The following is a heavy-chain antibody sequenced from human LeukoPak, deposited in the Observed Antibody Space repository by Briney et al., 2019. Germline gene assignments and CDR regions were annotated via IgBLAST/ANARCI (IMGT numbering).Heavy chain of an antibody. J-gene: IGHJ4*02. Sequence: GKSLRLSCGASGFIFRTYAMHWVRQAPGKGLEWVAVISHDGINKKYADSVKGRFTISRDNSKNTLYLQMNSLTDEDMAIYYCARDYRKDIVVVTAILHYWGQGTLVTVSS. CDR2: ISHDGINK. V-gene: IGHV3-30-3*01. CDR3: ARDYRKDIVVVTAILHY. CDR1: GFIFRTYA. D-gene: IGHD2-21*02.